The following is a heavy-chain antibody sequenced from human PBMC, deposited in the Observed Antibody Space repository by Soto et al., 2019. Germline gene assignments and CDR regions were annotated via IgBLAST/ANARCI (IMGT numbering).Heavy chain of an antibody. CDR2: ISSNGGST. J-gene: IGHJ5*02. CDR3: VKEFVSSTGNTFKNWFDP. CDR1: GFTFSSYA. Sequence: VGSLRLSCSASGFTFSSYAMHWVRQAPGKGLEYVSAISSNGGSTYYADSVKGRFTISRDNSKNTLYLQMSSLRAEDTAVYYCVKEFVSSTGNTFKNWFDPCGQGTLVTVSS. D-gene: IGHD1-7*01. V-gene: IGHV3-64D*06.